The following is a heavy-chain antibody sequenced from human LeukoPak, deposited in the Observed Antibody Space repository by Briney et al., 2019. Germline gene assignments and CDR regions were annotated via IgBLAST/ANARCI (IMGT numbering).Heavy chain of an antibody. CDR2: ISSGGTYE. V-gene: IGHV3-30*01. CDR3: ARDSTYYYDSGSSGPHYFDN. D-gene: IGHD3-10*01. J-gene: IGHJ4*02. Sequence: LAGGSLRLSCAASGFTVSSNYMSWVRQAPGKGLEWVSLISSGGTYEYYADSVKGRFTISRDNSKTTLYLQLNSLRAEDTAVYYCARDSTYYYDSGSSGPHYFDNWGQGTLVTVSS. CDR1: GFTVSSNY.